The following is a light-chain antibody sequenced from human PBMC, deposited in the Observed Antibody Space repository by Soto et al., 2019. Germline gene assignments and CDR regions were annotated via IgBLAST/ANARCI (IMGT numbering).Light chain of an antibody. J-gene: IGKJ2*01. V-gene: IGKV4-1*01. Sequence: DIVMTQSPDSLAVSLGERATINCKSSQSVLYSSNNKNYLAWYQQRPGQPPKLLIYWASTRKSGVPDRFRGSGSGTDFTLTITSLQAEDVEVYYCQQYESTPPTFGQGTKLEIK. CDR2: WAS. CDR1: QSVLYSSNNKNY. CDR3: QQYESTPPT.